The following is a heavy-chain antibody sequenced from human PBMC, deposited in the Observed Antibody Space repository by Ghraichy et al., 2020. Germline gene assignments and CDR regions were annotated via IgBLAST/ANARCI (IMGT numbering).Heavy chain of an antibody. CDR2: ISYSGST. J-gene: IGHJ6*02. V-gene: IGHV4-31*02. CDR1: GGSISRGGYY. CDR3: ARRDRGSIYHAGEHSYYGMDV. Sequence: SQTLSLTCTVSGGSISRGGYYWSWIRQHPGKGLEWIGYISYSGSTSYSPSLKSRVTISEDTSKNEFALKLSSVTAADTAVYYCARRDRGSIYHAGEHSYYGMDVWGQGTTVIVSS. D-gene: IGHD6-13*01.